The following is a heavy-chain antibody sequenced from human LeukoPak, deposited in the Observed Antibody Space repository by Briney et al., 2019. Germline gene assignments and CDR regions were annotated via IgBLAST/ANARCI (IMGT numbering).Heavy chain of an antibody. D-gene: IGHD3-10*01. V-gene: IGHV3-7*01. J-gene: IGHJ4*02. Sequence: GGSLRPSCAASGFTFSSYWMSWVRQAPGKGLEWVANIKQDGSEKYYVDSVKGRFTISRDNAKNSLYLQMSSLRAEDTAVYYCAREGVGDFFDYWGQGTLVTVSS. CDR3: AREGVGDFFDY. CDR2: IKQDGSEK. CDR1: GFTFSSYW.